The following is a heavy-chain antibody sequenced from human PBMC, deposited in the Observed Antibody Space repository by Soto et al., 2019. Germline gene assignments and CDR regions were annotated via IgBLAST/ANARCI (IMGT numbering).Heavy chain of an antibody. Sequence: EVQLVESGGGLVQPGGSLRLSCAASGFTFSSYWMSWVRQAPGKGLEWVANIKQDGSEKYYVDSVKGRFTISRDNAKNSLYLQMNSLRAEDTAVYYCARDLSDDYGEGGWFDPWGQGTLVTVSS. CDR3: ARDLSDDYGEGGWFDP. J-gene: IGHJ5*02. D-gene: IGHD4-17*01. CDR1: GFTFSSYW. CDR2: IKQDGSEK. V-gene: IGHV3-7*01.